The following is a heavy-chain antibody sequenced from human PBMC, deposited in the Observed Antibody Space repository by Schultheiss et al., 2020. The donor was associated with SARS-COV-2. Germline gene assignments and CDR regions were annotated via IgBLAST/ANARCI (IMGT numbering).Heavy chain of an antibody. CDR3: ARVTSSTVTTDY. D-gene: IGHD4-17*01. CDR2: IYYSGST. Sequence: SETLSLTCAVYGGSFSGYYWSWIRQPPGKGLEWIGYIYYSGSTNYNPSLKSRVTISVDTSKNQFSLKLSSVTAADMAVYYCARVTSSTVTTDYWGQGTLVTVSS. CDR1: GGSFSGYY. J-gene: IGHJ4*02. V-gene: IGHV4-34*01.